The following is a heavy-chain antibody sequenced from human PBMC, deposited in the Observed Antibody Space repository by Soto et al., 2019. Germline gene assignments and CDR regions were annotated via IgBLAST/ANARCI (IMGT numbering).Heavy chain of an antibody. CDR1: GGSISSYY. CDR2: IYYSGST. J-gene: IGHJ6*02. Sequence: PSETLSLTCTVSGGSISSYYWSWIRQPPGKGLEWIGYIYYSGSTNYNPSLKSRVTISVDTSKNQFSLKLSSVTAADTAVYYCARRRITMVRGVIHYGMDVWGQGTTVTAP. V-gene: IGHV4-59*01. CDR3: ARRRITMVRGVIHYGMDV. D-gene: IGHD3-10*01.